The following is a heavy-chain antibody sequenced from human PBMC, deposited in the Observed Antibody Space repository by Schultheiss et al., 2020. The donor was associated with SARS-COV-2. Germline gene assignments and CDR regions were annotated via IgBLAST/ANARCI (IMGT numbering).Heavy chain of an antibody. Sequence: SETLSLTCAVSGGSISSGGYSWSWIRQPAGKGLEWIGRIYSSGSSNHNPSLKSRVTMSVDTSKNQLSLKLRSLTAADTAVYYCAREPYSSSSPFFDYWGQGTLVTVAS. CDR2: IYSSGSS. D-gene: IGHD6-6*01. J-gene: IGHJ4*02. CDR1: GGSISSGGYS. CDR3: AREPYSSSSPFFDY. V-gene: IGHV4-61*02.